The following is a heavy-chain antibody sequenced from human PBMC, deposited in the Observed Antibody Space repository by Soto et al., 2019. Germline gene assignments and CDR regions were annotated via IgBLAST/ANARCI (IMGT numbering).Heavy chain of an antibody. Sequence: EVQLVESGGGLVQPGGSLRLSCAASGFTFSSYWMHWVRQAPGKGLVWVSRINSDGSSTSYADSVKGRFTISRDNAKNTLYLQMNSLRAEDTAVYYCARDIGYCSGGSCYLWNYFEYWGQGTLVTVSS. CDR2: INSDGSST. CDR3: ARDIGYCSGGSCYLWNYFEY. J-gene: IGHJ4*02. V-gene: IGHV3-74*01. D-gene: IGHD2-15*01. CDR1: GFTFSSYW.